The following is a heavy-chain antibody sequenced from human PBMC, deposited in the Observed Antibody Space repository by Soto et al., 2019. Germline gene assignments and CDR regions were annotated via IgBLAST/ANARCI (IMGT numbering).Heavy chain of an antibody. CDR3: AREPRSIETPGSFDY. CDR2: ISSYNGHI. CDR1: GYHFTSFA. D-gene: IGHD2-15*01. Sequence: QLVQSGAEVKTPGASVRVSCKASGYHFTSFAINWVRQAPGQGLEWMGWISSYNGHIKYAQKFQDRVSMTTDSSTSTAYMELRSLGSDDTAVYFCAREPRSIETPGSFDYWGQGTLVTVSS. J-gene: IGHJ4*02. V-gene: IGHV1-18*04.